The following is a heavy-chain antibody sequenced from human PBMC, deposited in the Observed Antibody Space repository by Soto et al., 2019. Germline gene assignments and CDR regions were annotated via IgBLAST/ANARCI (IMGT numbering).Heavy chain of an antibody. CDR2: INPSDSHT. CDR3: ARHASYYVSSGYFGTY. J-gene: IGHJ4*02. CDR1: GYTFTNHW. D-gene: IGHD3-22*01. V-gene: IGHV5-10-1*01. Sequence: GESLKISCQVSGYTFTNHWITWVRQMPGKGLEWMGRINPSDSHTNYSPSFQGHVTMSVDKSISTAYLQWSSLKASDTAMYYCARHASYYVSSGYFGTYWGQGTLVTVSS.